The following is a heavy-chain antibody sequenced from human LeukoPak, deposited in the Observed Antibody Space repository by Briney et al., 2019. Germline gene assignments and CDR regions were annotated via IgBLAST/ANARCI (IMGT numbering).Heavy chain of an antibody. J-gene: IGHJ1*01. V-gene: IGHV3-30*04. CDR1: GFTFSSYA. D-gene: IGHD3-22*01. CDR2: ISYDGSNK. CDR3: ARDSVSGYYEH. Sequence: GGSLRLSCAASGFTFSSYAMHWVRQAPGKGLEWVAVISYDGSNKYYADSVKGRFTISRDNSKNTLYLQMNSLRAEDTAVYYCARDSVSGYYEHGGQGTLVTVSS.